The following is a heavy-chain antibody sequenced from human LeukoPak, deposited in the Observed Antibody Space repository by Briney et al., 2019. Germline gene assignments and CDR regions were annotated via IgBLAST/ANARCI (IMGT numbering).Heavy chain of an antibody. D-gene: IGHD4-23*01. CDR2: IIPIFGTA. Sequence: SVKVSCKASGGTFSSYAISWVRQAPGQGLEWMGGIIPIFGTANYAQKFQGRVTITADESTSTAYMELSSLRSEATAVYYCARDDYGGNSGVWAFDIWGQGTMVTVSS. J-gene: IGHJ3*02. V-gene: IGHV1-69*13. CDR3: ARDDYGGNSGVWAFDI. CDR1: GGTFSSYA.